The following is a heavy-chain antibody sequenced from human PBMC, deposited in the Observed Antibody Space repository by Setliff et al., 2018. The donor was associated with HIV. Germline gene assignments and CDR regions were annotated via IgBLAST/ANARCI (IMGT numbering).Heavy chain of an antibody. CDR2: ISSSSSYT. D-gene: IGHD5-12*01. V-gene: IGHV3-11*06. CDR3: ATHSGYDRDY. J-gene: IGHJ4*02. CDR1: GFTFSDYY. Sequence: GGSLRLSCAASGFTFSDYYMSWIRQAPGKGLEWVSYISSSSSYTNYADSVKGRFTISRDNAKNSLYLQMNSLRAEDTAVYYCATHSGYDRDYWGQGTLVTVSS.